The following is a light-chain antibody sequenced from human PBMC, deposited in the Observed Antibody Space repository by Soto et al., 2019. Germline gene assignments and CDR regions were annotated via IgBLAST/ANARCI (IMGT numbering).Light chain of an antibody. CDR2: AAS. J-gene: IGKJ4*01. V-gene: IGKV3-20*01. CDR3: QQYGGPMT. Sequence: EIVLTQSPGTLSLSPGERATLSCRASQSVSSSLAWYQQKPGQPPSLLIYAASSRATGIPDRFSGSGSGTDFSLTISRLEAEDFAVYFCQQYGGPMTFGGGTKVEI. CDR1: QSVSSS.